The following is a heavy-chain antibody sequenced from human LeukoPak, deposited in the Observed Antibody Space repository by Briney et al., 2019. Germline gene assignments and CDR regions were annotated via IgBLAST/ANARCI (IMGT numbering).Heavy chain of an antibody. V-gene: IGHV1-24*01. J-gene: IGHJ6*03. Sequence: ASVKVSCKASGYTFTGYYMHWVRQAPGQGLEWMGGFDPEDGETIYAQKFQGRVTMTEDTSTDTAYMELSSLRSEDTAVYYCARWAGGYYHYYMDVWGKGTTVTISS. D-gene: IGHD5-24*01. CDR2: FDPEDGET. CDR3: ARWAGGYYHYYMDV. CDR1: GYTFTGYY.